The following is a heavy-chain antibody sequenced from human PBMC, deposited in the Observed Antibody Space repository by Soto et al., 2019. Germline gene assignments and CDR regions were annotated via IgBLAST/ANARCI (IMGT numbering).Heavy chain of an antibody. CDR3: ARGLENSVRDAFDI. V-gene: IGHV1-3*01. D-gene: IGHD3-10*01. J-gene: IGHJ3*02. CDR1: GYTFTSYA. CDR2: INAGNGNT. Sequence: QVQLVQSGAEVKKPGASVKVSCKASGYTFTSYAMHWVRQAPGQRLEWMGWINAGNGNTKYSQKFQGRVTITRDTSASTAYIELSSLRSEDTAVYYCARGLENSVRDAFDIWGQGTMVTVSS.